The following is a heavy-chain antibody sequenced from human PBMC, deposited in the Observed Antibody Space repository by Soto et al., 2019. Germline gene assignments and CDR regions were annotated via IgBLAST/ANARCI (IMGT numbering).Heavy chain of an antibody. D-gene: IGHD2-15*01. CDR3: AKDRLPTSGQRFYFDS. CDR2: ILPDETG. CDR1: GFTFSTYA. V-gene: IGHV3-23*01. Sequence: DVNLLQSGGGSAQPGGSLRLSCATSGFTFSTYAMTWVRQVPGRGLQWVSTILPDETGFYTVSVKGRFTISRDNYRGIVYVQMNHLWVEDGAIYYCAKDRLPTSGQRFYFDSWGQGSLVTVSS. J-gene: IGHJ4*02.